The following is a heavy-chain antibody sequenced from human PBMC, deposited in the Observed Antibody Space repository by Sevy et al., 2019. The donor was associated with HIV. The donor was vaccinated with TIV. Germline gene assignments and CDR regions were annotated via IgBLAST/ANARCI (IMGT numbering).Heavy chain of an antibody. CDR1: GFTFSGSA. D-gene: IGHD3-22*01. Sequence: RGSLRLSCAASGFTFSGSAMHWVRQASGKGLEWVGRIRSKANSYATAYAASVKGRFTISRDDSKNTAYLQMNSLKTEDTAVYYCTRHTYYYDSSGYYFAYYYGMDVWGQGTTVNVSS. V-gene: IGHV3-73*01. CDR2: IRSKANSYAT. J-gene: IGHJ6*02. CDR3: TRHTYYYDSSGYYFAYYYGMDV.